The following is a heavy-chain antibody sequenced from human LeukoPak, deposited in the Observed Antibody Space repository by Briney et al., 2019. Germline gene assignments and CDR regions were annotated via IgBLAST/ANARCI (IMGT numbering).Heavy chain of an antibody. CDR3: AGGYCSCGSCIDAFDI. Sequence: PGGSLRLSCAASRLTVSSNYMSWVRQAPGKGLEWVSVIYSGGSTYYADSVKGRFTISRDSSKNTLYLQMNSLRAEDTAVSYCAGGYCSCGSCIDAFDIWGQGTMVTVSS. CDR1: RLTVSSNY. CDR2: IYSGGST. V-gene: IGHV3-66*01. J-gene: IGHJ3*02. D-gene: IGHD2-15*01.